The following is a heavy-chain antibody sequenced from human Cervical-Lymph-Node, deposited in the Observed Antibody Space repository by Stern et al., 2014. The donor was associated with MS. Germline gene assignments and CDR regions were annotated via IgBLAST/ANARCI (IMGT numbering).Heavy chain of an antibody. Sequence: QLQLQESGPGLVKPSQTLSLTCTVSGGSISSGDYYWSWIRQPPGKGLEWIGDIYSSGRTYYNPSLKSRFTISVDTSKNQFSLKLSSVTAADTSVYYCARGRRGSSSSFNYWGQGTLVTVSS. D-gene: IGHD6-6*01. CDR1: GGSISSGDYY. CDR3: ARGRRGSSSSFNY. J-gene: IGHJ4*02. CDR2: IYSSGRT. V-gene: IGHV4-30-4*01.